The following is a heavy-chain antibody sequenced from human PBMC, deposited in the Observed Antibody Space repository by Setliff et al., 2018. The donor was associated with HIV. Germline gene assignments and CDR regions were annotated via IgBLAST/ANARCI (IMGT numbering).Heavy chain of an antibody. D-gene: IGHD6-13*01. Sequence: LSLTCTVSGGSISSYYWSWIRQPPGKGLEWIGYIYYSGSTNYNPSLKSRVTISVDTSKNQFSPKLSSVTAADTAVYYCARYSSSWYGFDYWGQGTLVTVSS. CDR3: ARYSSSWYGFDY. V-gene: IGHV4-59*01. J-gene: IGHJ4*02. CDR1: GGSISSYY. CDR2: IYYSGST.